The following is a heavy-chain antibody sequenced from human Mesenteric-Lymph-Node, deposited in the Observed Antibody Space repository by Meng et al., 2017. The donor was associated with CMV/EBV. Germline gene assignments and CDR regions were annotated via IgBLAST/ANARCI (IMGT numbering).Heavy chain of an antibody. V-gene: IGHV4-34*01. D-gene: IGHD1-1*01. CDR3: ARDHVNPTVVTSGLDF. CDR1: CWSFTVSF. J-gene: IGHJ4*02. CDR2: LSHSGSP. Sequence: YCWSFTVSFWCWLRQPPGTGLECIGQLSHSGSPPYPPSLTRRVTISLDTSNNQFSLRLRSVTAADTGVYYCARDHVNPTVVTSGLDFWGQGTLVTVSS.